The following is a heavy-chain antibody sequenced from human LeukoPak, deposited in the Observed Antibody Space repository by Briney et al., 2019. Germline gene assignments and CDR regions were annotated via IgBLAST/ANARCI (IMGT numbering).Heavy chain of an antibody. Sequence: GGSLTLSCAGSGFNFNTYEMNWVRQAQGQGREWLSYISSRGSSIYYADSVRGRFTISRDNAKNSLFLQMHSLRAEDTAVYLCAGDKALNFWGWGKG. CDR1: GFNFNTYE. CDR3: AGDKALNFWG. V-gene: IGHV3-48*03. CDR2: ISSRGSSI. J-gene: IGHJ6*03. D-gene: IGHD3-16*01.